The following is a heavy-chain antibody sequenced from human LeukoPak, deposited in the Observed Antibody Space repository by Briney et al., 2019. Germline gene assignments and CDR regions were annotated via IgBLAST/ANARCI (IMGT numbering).Heavy chain of an antibody. CDR3: ANGRHYYDSSGYYPPVFDY. D-gene: IGHD3-22*01. J-gene: IGHJ4*02. CDR2: ISHDGSNK. V-gene: IGHV3-30-3*01. Sequence: GGSLRLSCAASGFTFSNYVMHWVRQAPGKGLEWVAVISHDGSNKYYADSVKGRFTISRDNSKNTLYLQMNSLRAEDTAVYYCANGRHYYDSSGYYPPVFDYWGQGTLVTVSS. CDR1: GFTFSNYV.